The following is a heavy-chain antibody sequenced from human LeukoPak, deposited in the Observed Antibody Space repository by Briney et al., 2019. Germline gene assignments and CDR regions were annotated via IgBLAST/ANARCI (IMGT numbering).Heavy chain of an antibody. V-gene: IGHV1-46*01. CDR2: IDPSGRST. Sequence: ASVKVSCKASGYTFTSFYMHWVRQAPGQGLEWMGIIDPSGRSTSYAQKFQGRVTMTRDMSTSTVCMELSSLRSEDTAVYYCARVGVVEARTLGYWGQGTLVTVSS. J-gene: IGHJ4*02. CDR1: GYTFTSFY. D-gene: IGHD3-22*01. CDR3: ARVGVVEARTLGY.